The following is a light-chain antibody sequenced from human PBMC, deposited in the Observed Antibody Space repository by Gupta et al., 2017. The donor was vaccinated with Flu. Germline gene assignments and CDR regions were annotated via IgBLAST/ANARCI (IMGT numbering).Light chain of an antibody. CDR3: QQRYTTPST. CDR1: RSISTY. J-gene: IGKJ1*01. CDR2: AAS. Sequence: DIKMTQSPSSLSASVGDRVTITCRASRSISTYLNWYQQKPVKASKVLIYAASSLQSGVPSRFTGSGSGTDFTLTISRLQPEDFTTYYCQQRYTTPSTFGQWTKVEIK. V-gene: IGKV1-39*01.